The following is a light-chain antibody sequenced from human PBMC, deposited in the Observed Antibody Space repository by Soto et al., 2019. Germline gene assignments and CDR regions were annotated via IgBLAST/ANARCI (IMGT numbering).Light chain of an antibody. V-gene: IGLV1-44*01. J-gene: IGLJ2*01. CDR1: SSNIGSNT. CDR2: SNN. CDR3: AAWDDSLNGPV. Sequence: QSVLTQPPSASGTPGQRVTISCSGSSSNIGSNTVNWYQQLPGTAAKLLIYSNNQRPSGFPDRFSGSKSGTSASLAISGLQSEYEADYYCAAWDDSLNGPVFGGGTKLTVL.